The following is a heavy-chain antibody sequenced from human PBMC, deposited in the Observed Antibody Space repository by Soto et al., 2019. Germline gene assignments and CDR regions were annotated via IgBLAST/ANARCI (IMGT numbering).Heavy chain of an antibody. Sequence: SGPTLVNPTQTLTLTCSLSGFSVSSNGARVGWIRQPPGKALEWLALIYWDDDKKYNPSLKSRLTITKDTSENQVVLTLTDVDPADTATYYCVHGTLGSYGHVYFDYWGQGTLVTVSS. V-gene: IGHV2-5*02. CDR3: VHGTLGSYGHVYFDY. D-gene: IGHD5-18*01. CDR2: IYWDDDK. J-gene: IGHJ4*02. CDR1: GFSVSSNGAR.